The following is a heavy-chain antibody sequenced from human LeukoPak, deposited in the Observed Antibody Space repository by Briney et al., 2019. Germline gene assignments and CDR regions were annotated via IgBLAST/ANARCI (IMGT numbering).Heavy chain of an antibody. CDR3: ARWVHSGYGKYYFDY. CDR1: GYTFTDYY. Sequence: GASVKVSCKASGYTFTDYYMHWVRQAPGQGLEWMGWINPNSGGTNYAQKFQGRVTMTRDTSISTAYMELSRLRSDDTAVYYCARWVHSGYGKYYFDYWGQGTLVTVSS. J-gene: IGHJ4*02. V-gene: IGHV1-2*02. CDR2: INPNSGGT. D-gene: IGHD5-12*01.